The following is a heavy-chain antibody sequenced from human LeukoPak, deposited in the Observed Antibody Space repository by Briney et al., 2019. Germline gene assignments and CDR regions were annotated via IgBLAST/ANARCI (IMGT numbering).Heavy chain of an antibody. CDR2: IYPGDSDT. CDR1: GYXFTNYW. V-gene: IGHV5-51*01. D-gene: IGHD2-2*02. Sequence: GESLKISCNGSGYXFTNYWIGWVRQMPGKGLEWTGIIYPGDSDTTYSPSFQGQVTISADKSISTAYLQWSSLKASDTAMYYCAKQTGTDLAIAFDIWGQGTMVTVSS. J-gene: IGHJ3*02. CDR3: AKQTGTDLAIAFDI.